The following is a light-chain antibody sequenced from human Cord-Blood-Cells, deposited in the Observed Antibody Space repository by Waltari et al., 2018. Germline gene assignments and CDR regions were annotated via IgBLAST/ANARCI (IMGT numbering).Light chain of an antibody. Sequence: QSVLPQPPPASGTPGPRLTISCSGSSSNIGSNYIYWYQQLPGTAPKLLIYRNNQRPAVVPDRFSGSKSGTSAALGISGRRSEDEADYYCAAWDDSLLYVFGTGTNVTVL. CDR2: RNN. V-gene: IGLV1-47*01. J-gene: IGLJ1*01. CDR1: SSNIGSNY. CDR3: AAWDDSLLYV.